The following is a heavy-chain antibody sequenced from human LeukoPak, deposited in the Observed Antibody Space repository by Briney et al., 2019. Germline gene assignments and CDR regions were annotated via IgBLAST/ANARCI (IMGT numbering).Heavy chain of an antibody. J-gene: IGHJ4*02. V-gene: IGHV3-23*01. D-gene: IGHD3-3*01. CDR1: GFTFSNYA. Sequence: GASLRLSRAASGFTFSNYAMSWVRQAPGKGLEWVSAILGSGGSTYYADSVKGRFTVSRDNSKSTLYLQMNSLRAEDTALYYSAKWADYDVWTVYYVPDYGGEGTGVTFSS. CDR2: ILGSGGST. CDR3: AKWADYDVWTVYYVPDY.